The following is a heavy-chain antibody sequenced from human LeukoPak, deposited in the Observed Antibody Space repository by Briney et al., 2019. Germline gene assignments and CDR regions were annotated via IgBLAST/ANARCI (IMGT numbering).Heavy chain of an antibody. CDR1: GYSISSGYY. J-gene: IGHJ3*02. Sequence: PSETLSLTCKVSGYSISSGYYWGWVRQSPGEGLEWIASIYHTGTTNSNPSLKRRVTISIDTSENEVSLRLNSVTAADTAFYYCVGDASNYHMRGFDMWGTGTVVTVSS. CDR2: IYHTGTT. D-gene: IGHD1-7*01. CDR3: VGDASNYHMRGFDM. V-gene: IGHV4-38-2*02.